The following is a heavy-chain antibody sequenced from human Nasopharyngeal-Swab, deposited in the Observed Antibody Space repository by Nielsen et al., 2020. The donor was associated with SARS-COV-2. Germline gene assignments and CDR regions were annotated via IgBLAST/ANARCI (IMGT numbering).Heavy chain of an antibody. V-gene: IGHV3-21*01. D-gene: IGHD3-3*01. J-gene: IGHJ4*02. CDR1: GFSFSTYN. Sequence: GGSLRLSCAASGFSFSTYNMNWVRQAPGKGLEWVSSISTTNGSMDYADSVRGRFTISRDNAKNSLFLQMNTLGAEDTAVYYCARGSVYHTLLYWGQGTLVTVS. CDR3: ARGSVYHTLLY. CDR2: ISTTNGSM.